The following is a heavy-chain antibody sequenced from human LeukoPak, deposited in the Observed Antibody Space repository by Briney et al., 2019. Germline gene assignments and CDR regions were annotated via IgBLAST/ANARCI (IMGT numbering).Heavy chain of an antibody. CDR3: ARGSGSSTHDAFDI. CDR2: LYSTESP. J-gene: IGHJ3*02. Sequence: PSETLSLTCTVSGASLTNPTYYQWSWIRQPPGKGLELIGSLYSTESPKFNPSLKSRVTMSIDTSKNQFSLNLTSVTAADTAVYYCARGSGSSTHDAFDIWGHGTMVTVSS. V-gene: IGHV4-61*01. CDR1: GASLTNPTYY. D-gene: IGHD6-13*01.